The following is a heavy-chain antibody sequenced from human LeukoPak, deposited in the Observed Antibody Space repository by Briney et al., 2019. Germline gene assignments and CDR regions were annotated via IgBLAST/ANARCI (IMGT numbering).Heavy chain of an antibody. J-gene: IGHJ4*02. CDR3: ARERGQTTVTSDY. Sequence: GGSLRLSCAASGFTFSSYSMNWVRQATGKGLEWVSYISSSSSTIYYADSVKGRFTISRDNAKNSLYLQMNSLRAEDTAVYYCARERGQTTVTSDYWGQGTLITVSS. CDR1: GFTFSSYS. CDR2: ISSSSSTI. D-gene: IGHD4-17*01. V-gene: IGHV3-48*04.